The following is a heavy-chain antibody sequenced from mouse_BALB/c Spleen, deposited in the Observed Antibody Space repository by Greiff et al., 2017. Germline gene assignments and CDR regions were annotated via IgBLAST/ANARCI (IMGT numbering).Heavy chain of an antibody. CDR1: GYTFSSYW. V-gene: IGHV1-9*01. D-gene: IGHD1-1*01. CDR2: ILPGSGST. J-gene: IGHJ3*01. Sequence: QVQLQQSGAELMKPGASVKISCKATGYTFSSYWIEWVKQRPGHGLEWIGEILPGSGSTNYNEKFKGKATFTADTSSNTAYMQLSSLTSEDSAVYYCARSGLRAWFAYWGQGTLVTVSA. CDR3: ARSGLRAWFAY.